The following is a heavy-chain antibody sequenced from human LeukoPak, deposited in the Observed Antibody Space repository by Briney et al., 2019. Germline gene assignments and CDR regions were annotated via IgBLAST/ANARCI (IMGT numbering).Heavy chain of an antibody. CDR2: INQDGSET. Sequence: GGSLRLSCAGSGFTFGNHWMTWVRQAPGKGLEWVANINQDGSETYSVDSVKGRFTISRDNANNLLYLQMNSLKVDDTAVYYCARGMTTESWGQGTLVTVSS. D-gene: IGHD4-17*01. V-gene: IGHV3-7*01. CDR3: ARGMTTES. CDR1: GFTFGNHW. J-gene: IGHJ4*02.